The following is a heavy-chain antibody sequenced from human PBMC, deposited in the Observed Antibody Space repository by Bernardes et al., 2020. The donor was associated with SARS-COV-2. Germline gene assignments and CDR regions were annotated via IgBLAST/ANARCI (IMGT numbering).Heavy chain of an antibody. CDR2: ISNDGSIK. CDR1: GFTFSSSA. J-gene: IGHJ4*02. CDR3: TRGLELELITWFDY. D-gene: IGHD1-7*01. Sequence: GSPKLSCTASGFTFSSSALHWVRQAPGKGPELVAVISNDGSIKYYTDSVKGRFTISRDNSKNTLYLLMNSLRTDDTAVYYCTRGLELELITWFDYWGQGTLVTVSS. V-gene: IGHV3-30-3*01.